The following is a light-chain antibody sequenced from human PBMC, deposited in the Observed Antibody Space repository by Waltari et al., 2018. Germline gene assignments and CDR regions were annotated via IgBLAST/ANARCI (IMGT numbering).Light chain of an antibody. CDR1: PSISIF. V-gene: IGKV1-39*01. CDR2: AAS. J-gene: IGKJ3*01. Sequence: DIQMTQSPSSLSASVGDRVTITCRASPSISIFLNWYQQQPGKAPKLLIYAASNLQSGVPSRFSGRGSGTDFTLTISSLRPEDFATYYCQQSYSTPFTFGPGTKVDIK. CDR3: QQSYSTPFT.